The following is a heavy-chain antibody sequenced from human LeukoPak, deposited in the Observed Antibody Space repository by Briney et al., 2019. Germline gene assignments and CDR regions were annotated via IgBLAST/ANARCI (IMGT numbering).Heavy chain of an antibody. CDR3: ARHALYYYDISGSPYYFDY. CDR2: IYPGDSDT. V-gene: IGHV5-51*01. CDR1: GYSFTSYW. J-gene: IGHJ4*02. D-gene: IGHD3-22*01. Sequence: GESLKISCKGSGYSFTSYWIGWVRQMPGKGLEWMGIIYPGDSDTRYSPSFQGQVTISADKSISTAYLQWSSLKASDTAMYYCARHALYYYDISGSPYYFDYWGQGTLVTVSS.